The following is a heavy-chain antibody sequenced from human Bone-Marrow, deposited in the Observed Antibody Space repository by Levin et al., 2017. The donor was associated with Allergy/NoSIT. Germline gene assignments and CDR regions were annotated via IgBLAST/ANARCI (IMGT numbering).Heavy chain of an antibody. V-gene: IGHV4-59*01. Sequence: GSLRLSCTVSGGSISSYYWSWIRQPPGKGLEWIGYIYYSGSTNYNPSLKSRVTISVDTSKNQFSLKLSSVTAADTAVYYCARVGWSYYYYMDVWGKGTTVTVSS. CDR3: ARVGWSYYYYMDV. CDR1: GGSISSYY. D-gene: IGHD2-15*01. J-gene: IGHJ6*03. CDR2: IYYSGST.